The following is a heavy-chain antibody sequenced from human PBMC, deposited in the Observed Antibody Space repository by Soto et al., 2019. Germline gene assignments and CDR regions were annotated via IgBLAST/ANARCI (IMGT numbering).Heavy chain of an antibody. J-gene: IGHJ4*02. V-gene: IGHV3-66*01. Sequence: PGGSLRLSCAASGFTVSSNYMSWVRQAPGKGLEWVSVIYSGGSTYYADSVKGRFTISRDNSKNTLYLQMNSLRAEDTAVYYCARVSSSWAYYYFDYWCQGTLVTVSS. CDR1: GFTVSSNY. D-gene: IGHD6-13*01. CDR3: ARVSSSWAYYYFDY. CDR2: IYSGGST.